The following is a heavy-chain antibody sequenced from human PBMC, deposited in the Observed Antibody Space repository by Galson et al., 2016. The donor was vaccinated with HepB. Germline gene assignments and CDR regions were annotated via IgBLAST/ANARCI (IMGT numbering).Heavy chain of an antibody. J-gene: IGHJ4*02. CDR2: ISYDGSNK. Sequence: SLRLSCAASGFTFSSYAMHWVRQAPGKGQEWVAGISYDGSNKYYADSVKGRFTISRDNPKNTLYLQMNSLRAEYTAVYYCARDSSGCYGIFDYWGQGTLVTVSS. CDR3: ARDSSGCYGIFDY. V-gene: IGHV3-30*04. CDR1: GFTFSSYA. D-gene: IGHD6-19*01.